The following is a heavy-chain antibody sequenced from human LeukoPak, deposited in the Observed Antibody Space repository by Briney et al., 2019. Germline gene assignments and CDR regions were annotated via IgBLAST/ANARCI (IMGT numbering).Heavy chain of an antibody. V-gene: IGHV3-23*01. J-gene: IGHJ2*01. D-gene: IGHD2-15*01. CDR1: GFTLTNYA. Sequence: GASLRLSCEASGFTLTNYAMVWVRQAPGTGLQWVSIIGVGVGSTYYDADSVEGRFTISRDNSKNTLYLQMNSLRADDTAMYYCAKAEGYWRSGTCYRYFDVWGRGSLVTVSS. CDR2: IGVGVGST. CDR3: AKAEGYWRSGTCYRYFDV.